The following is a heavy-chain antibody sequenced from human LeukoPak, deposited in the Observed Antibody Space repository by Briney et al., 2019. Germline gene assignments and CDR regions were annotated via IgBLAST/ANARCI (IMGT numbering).Heavy chain of an antibody. CDR1: GYTFTGYY. D-gene: IGHD5-12*01. CDR2: INPNSGGT. Sequence: ASVKVSCKASGYTFTGYYMHWVRQAPGQGLEWMGWINPNSGGTNYAQKFQGRVTMTRDTSISTAYMELSRLRSDDTAVYYCARDRVEWWYSGYDRPVGYFDYWGQGTLVTVSS. CDR3: ARDRVEWWYSGYDRPVGYFDY. J-gene: IGHJ4*02. V-gene: IGHV1-2*02.